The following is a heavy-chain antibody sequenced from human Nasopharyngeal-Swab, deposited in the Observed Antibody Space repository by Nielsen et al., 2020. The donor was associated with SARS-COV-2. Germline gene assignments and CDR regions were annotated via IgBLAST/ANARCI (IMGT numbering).Heavy chain of an antibody. J-gene: IGHJ5*02. CDR2: IYTSGST. CDR3: ARGSITGTTGAWFDP. V-gene: IGHV4-4*07. D-gene: IGHD1-7*01. CDR1: GDSISRYY. Sequence: SETLSLTCTVSGDSISRYYWSWFRQPPGKGLEWIGRIYTSGSTNYNPSLKSRVTMSVDTSKNQFSLKLSSVTAADTAVYYCARGSITGTTGAWFDPWGQGTLVTVSS.